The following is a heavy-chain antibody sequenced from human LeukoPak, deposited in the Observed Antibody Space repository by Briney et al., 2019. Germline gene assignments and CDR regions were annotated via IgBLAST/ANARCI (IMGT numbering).Heavy chain of an antibody. CDR3: ARGDREYYYYYYYMDV. V-gene: IGHV4-30-4*08. D-gene: IGHD2/OR15-2a*01. Sequence: SETLSLTCTVSGGSISSGDYYWSWIRQPPGKGLEWIGYIFYSGSTYYNPSLKSRVTISVDTSKNQFSLKLSSVTAADTAVYYCARGDREYYYYYYYMDVWGKGTTVTVSS. CDR2: IFYSGST. CDR1: GGSISSGDYY. J-gene: IGHJ6*03.